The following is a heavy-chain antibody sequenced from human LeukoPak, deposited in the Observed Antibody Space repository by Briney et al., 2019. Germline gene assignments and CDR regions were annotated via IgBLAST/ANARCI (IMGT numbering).Heavy chain of an antibody. CDR3: ARAHQDYYDSSAVFDY. CDR2: ISSSGSTI. CDR1: GFTFSSYE. V-gene: IGHV3-48*03. D-gene: IGHD3-22*01. Sequence: GGSLRLSCAASGFTFSSYEMNWVRQAPGKGLEWISYISSSGSTIYYADSVKGRFTISRDNAKNSLYLQMNSLRAEDTAVYYCARAHQDYYDSSAVFDYWGQGTLVTVSS. J-gene: IGHJ4*02.